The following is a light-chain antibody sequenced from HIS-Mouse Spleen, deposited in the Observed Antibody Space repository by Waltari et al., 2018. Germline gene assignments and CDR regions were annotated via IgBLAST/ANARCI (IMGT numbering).Light chain of an antibody. V-gene: IGLV2-23*01. CDR2: EGS. J-gene: IGLJ3*02. CDR3: CSYAGSSTYWV. CDR1: SSDVRSYNL. Sequence: QSALTQPASVSGSPGQSITIPCTGTSSDVRSYNLVPWYQQHPGKAPKLMIYEGSKRPSGVSNRFSGSKSGNTASLTISGLQAEDEADYYCCSYAGSSTYWVFGGGTKLTVL.